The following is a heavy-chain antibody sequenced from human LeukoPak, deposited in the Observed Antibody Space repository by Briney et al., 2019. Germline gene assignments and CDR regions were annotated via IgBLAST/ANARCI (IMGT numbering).Heavy chain of an antibody. J-gene: IGHJ3*02. CDR3: ARSLAFDI. CDR2: IYHSGST. Sequence: SETLSLTCIVSGYSISSGYYWGWIRQPPGKGLEWIGSIYHSGSTHSNPSLKSRVTILVDTSKNQLSLKLNSVTAADTAVYYCARSLAFDIWGQGTTVTVSS. CDR1: GYSISSGYY. V-gene: IGHV4-38-2*02.